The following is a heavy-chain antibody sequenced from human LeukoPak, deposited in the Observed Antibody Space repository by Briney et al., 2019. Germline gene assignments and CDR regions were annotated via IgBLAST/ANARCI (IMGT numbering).Heavy chain of an antibody. CDR1: GGSISSSSYY. J-gene: IGHJ4*02. Sequence: SETLSLTCTVSGGSISSSSYYWGWIRQPPGKGLEWIGSIYYSGSTYYNPSLRSRVTISGDTSKNQFSLKLSSVTAADTAVYYCAGVEDSSGYYYIDYWGQGTLVTVSS. CDR3: AGVEDSSGYYYIDY. D-gene: IGHD3-22*01. V-gene: IGHV4-39*07. CDR2: IYYSGST.